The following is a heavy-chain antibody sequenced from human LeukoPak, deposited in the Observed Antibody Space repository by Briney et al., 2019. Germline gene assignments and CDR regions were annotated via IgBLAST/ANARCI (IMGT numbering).Heavy chain of an antibody. D-gene: IGHD1-26*01. CDR3: ARGPLIVGATGGAFVDY. Sequence: AGGSLRLSCAASGFTFSSYWMSWVRQAPGKGLEWVANIKQDGSEKYYVDSVKGRFTISRDNAKNSLYLQMNSLRAEDTAVYYCARGPLIVGATGGAFVDYWGQGTLVTVSS. CDR1: GFTFSSYW. V-gene: IGHV3-7*01. J-gene: IGHJ4*02. CDR2: IKQDGSEK.